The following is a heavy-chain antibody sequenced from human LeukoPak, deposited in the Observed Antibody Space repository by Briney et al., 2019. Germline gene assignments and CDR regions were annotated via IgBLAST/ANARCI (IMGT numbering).Heavy chain of an antibody. CDR1: GYTFIDYY. J-gene: IGHJ4*02. D-gene: IGHD1-26*01. CDR3: AREDLLVSGSYYFDY. V-gene: IGHV1-2*02. Sequence: ASVKVSCKASGYTFIDYYMHWVRQAPGQGLKWMGWINPKSGDTNYAQKFQGRVTLTRDTSISTAYMELSSLRSDDTAVYYCAREDLLVSGSYYFDYWGQGTLVTVSS. CDR2: INPKSGDT.